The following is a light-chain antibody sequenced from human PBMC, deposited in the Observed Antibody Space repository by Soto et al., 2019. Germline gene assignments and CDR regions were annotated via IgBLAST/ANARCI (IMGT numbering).Light chain of an antibody. CDR2: GAS. J-gene: IGKJ5*01. Sequence: EIVLTQSPATLSLSPGERATLSCRASPSVTNFLAWYQQKPGQAPRLLIYGASTRATGIPARFSGSGSGTEFTLTIRSMKSEDFAVYYCQQYNNWPPITFGQGTRLEIK. CDR1: PSVTNF. V-gene: IGKV3-15*01. CDR3: QQYNNWPPIT.